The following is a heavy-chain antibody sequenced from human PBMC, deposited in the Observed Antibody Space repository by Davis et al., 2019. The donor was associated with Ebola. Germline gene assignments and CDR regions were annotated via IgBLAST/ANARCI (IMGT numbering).Heavy chain of an antibody. D-gene: IGHD6-6*01. CDR3: ATRYSSSSGRLSHYYYYGMDV. CDR2: INAGNGNT. J-gene: IGHJ6*02. Sequence: ASVKVSCKASGYTFTSYAIHWVRQAPGQSLEWMAWINAGNGNTKYSQKLQGRVAIIRDTSASTAYMELSSLRSEDTAVYYCATRYSSSSGRLSHYYYYGMDVWGQGTTVTVSS. CDR1: GYTFTSYA. V-gene: IGHV1-3*01.